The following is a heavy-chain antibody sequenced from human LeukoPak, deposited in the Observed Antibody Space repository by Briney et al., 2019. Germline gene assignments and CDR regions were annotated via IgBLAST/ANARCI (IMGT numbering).Heavy chain of an antibody. CDR2: IYSGGST. D-gene: IGHD3-9*01. CDR1: GFTVSSNY. CDR3: ARVGRYYDILTGYLPSIFDY. Sequence: GGSLRLSCAASGFTVSSNYMSWVRQAPGKGLEWVSVIYSGGSTYYADSVKGRFTISRDNSKNTLYLQMNSLRAEDTAVYYCARVGRYYDILTGYLPSIFDYWGQGTLVTVSS. V-gene: IGHV3-66*02. J-gene: IGHJ4*02.